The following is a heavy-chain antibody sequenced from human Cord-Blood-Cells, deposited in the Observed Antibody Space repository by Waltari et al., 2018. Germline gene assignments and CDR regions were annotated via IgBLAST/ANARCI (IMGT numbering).Heavy chain of an antibody. Sequence: QVQLQQWGAGLLKPSETLSLTCAVYGGSFSGYYWSWIRQPPGKGMEWIGEINHSGSTNYNPSLKSRVTRSVGTSKNQFSLKLSSVTAADTAVYYCARAVIVVVPAARGVNWFDPWGQGTLVTVSS. CDR2: INHSGST. V-gene: IGHV4-34*01. CDR1: GGSFSGYY. CDR3: ARAVIVVVPAARGVNWFDP. J-gene: IGHJ5*02. D-gene: IGHD2-2*01.